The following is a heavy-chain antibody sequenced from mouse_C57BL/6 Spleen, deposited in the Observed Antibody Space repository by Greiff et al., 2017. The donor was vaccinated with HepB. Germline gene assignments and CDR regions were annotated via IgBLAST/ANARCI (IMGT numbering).Heavy chain of an antibody. Sequence: ESGPGLVKPSQSLSLTCSVTGYSITSGYYWNWIRQFPGNKLEWMGYISYDGSNNYNPSLKNRISITRDTSKNQFFLKLNSVTTEDTATYYCARRVYPYFDYWGQGTTLTVSS. CDR2: ISYDGSN. V-gene: IGHV3-6*01. CDR1: GYSITSGYY. D-gene: IGHD1-1*01. J-gene: IGHJ2*01. CDR3: ARRVYPYFDY.